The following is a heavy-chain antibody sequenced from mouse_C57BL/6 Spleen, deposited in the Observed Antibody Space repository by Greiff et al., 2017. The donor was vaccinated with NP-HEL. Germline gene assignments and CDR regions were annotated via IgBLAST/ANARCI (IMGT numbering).Heavy chain of an antibody. CDR2: IYPGNSDT. CDR1: GYTFTSYW. D-gene: IGHD1-1*01. Sequence: VQLKESGTVLARPGASVKMSCKTSGYTFTSYWMHWVKQRPGQGLEWIGAIYPGNSDTSYNQKFKGKAKLTAVTSASTAYMELSSLTNEDSAVYYCTKKVITSVVANWYFDVWGTGTTVTVSS. V-gene: IGHV1-5*01. J-gene: IGHJ1*03. CDR3: TKKVITSVVANWYFDV.